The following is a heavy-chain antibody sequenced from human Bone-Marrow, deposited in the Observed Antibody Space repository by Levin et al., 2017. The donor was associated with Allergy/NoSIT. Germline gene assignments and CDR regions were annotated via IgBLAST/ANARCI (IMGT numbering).Heavy chain of an antibody. CDR2: IYPGDSDT. CDR3: ARVVVPAADHYYDYGMDV. V-gene: IGHV5-51*01. D-gene: IGHD2-2*01. J-gene: IGHJ6*02. CDR1: GYSFTSYW. Sequence: GESLKISCKGSGYSFTSYWIGWVRQMPGKGLEWMGIIYPGDSDTRYSPSFQGQVTISADKSISTAYLQWSSLKASDTAMYYCARVVVPAADHYYDYGMDVWGQGTTVTVSS.